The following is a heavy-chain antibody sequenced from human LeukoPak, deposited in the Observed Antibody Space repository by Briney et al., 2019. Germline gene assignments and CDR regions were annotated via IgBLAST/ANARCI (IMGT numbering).Heavy chain of an antibody. Sequence: PSETLSLTCTVSGGSVSSGSYYWSWIRQPPGKGLEWIGYIYYSGSAKYNPSLKSRVTISVDTSKNQFSLKLSSVTAADTAVYYCARSTIFGVVFDYWGQGTLVTVSS. CDR1: GGSVSSGSYY. V-gene: IGHV4-61*01. CDR3: ARSTIFGVVFDY. CDR2: IYYSGSA. D-gene: IGHD3-3*01. J-gene: IGHJ4*02.